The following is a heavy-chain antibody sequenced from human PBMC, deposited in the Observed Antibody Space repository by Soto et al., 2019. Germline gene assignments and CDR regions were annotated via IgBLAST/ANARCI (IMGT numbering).Heavy chain of an antibody. D-gene: IGHD3-22*01. J-gene: IGHJ5*02. CDR2: IYYSGST. CDR1: GGSISSGGYY. CDR3: ASRHDSSGYFPSGWFDP. V-gene: IGHV4-31*01. Sequence: PSETLSLTCTVSGGSISSGGYYWSWIRQHPGKGLEWIGYIYYSGSTYYNPSLKSQVTISVDTSKNQFSLKLSSVTAADTAVYYCASRHDSSGYFPSGWFDPWGQGTLVTVSS.